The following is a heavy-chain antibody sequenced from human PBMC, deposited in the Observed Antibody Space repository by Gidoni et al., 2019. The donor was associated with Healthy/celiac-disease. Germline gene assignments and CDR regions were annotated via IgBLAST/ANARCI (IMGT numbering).Heavy chain of an antibody. CDR3: ARGYCGGDCYHYEIPYGMDV. D-gene: IGHD2-21*02. CDR1: GGTFSSYA. J-gene: IGHJ6*02. V-gene: IGHV1-69*01. Sequence: QVQLVQSGAEVKKPGSSVKVSCKASGGTFSSYAISRVRQAPGQGLECMGGIIPIFGTANYAQKFQGRVTITADESTSTAYMELSSLRSEDTAVYYCARGYCGGDCYHYEIPYGMDVWGQGTTVTVSS. CDR2: IIPIFGTA.